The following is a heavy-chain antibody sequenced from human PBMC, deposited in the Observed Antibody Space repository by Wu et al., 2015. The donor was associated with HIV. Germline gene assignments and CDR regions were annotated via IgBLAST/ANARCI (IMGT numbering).Heavy chain of an antibody. CDR1: GYTFSTSD. Sequence: QVHLVQSGAEVKKPGASVKVSCKASGYTFSTSDINWVRQAPGQGLEWMGWMNPSSGNTGDAEKFEDRLAMTRDISTSTAYMELSGLRSDDTAVYYCARDRPGDYVAYWGQGTLVTVSS. J-gene: IGHJ4*02. CDR2: MNPSSGNT. V-gene: IGHV1-8*01. CDR3: ARDRPGDYVAY. D-gene: IGHD4-17*01.